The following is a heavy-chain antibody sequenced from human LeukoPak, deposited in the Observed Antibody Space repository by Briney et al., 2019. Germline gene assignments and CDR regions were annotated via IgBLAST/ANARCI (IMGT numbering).Heavy chain of an antibody. Sequence: GGSLRLSCAASGFTFSSYWMSWVRQAPGKGLEWVANIKQDGSEKYYVDSVKGRFTISRDNARNSLYLQMNSLRAEDTAVYYCARDGFVIVTDYWGQGTLVTVSS. J-gene: IGHJ4*02. CDR2: IKQDGSEK. CDR1: GFTFSSYW. D-gene: IGHD3-22*01. V-gene: IGHV3-7*01. CDR3: ARDGFVIVTDY.